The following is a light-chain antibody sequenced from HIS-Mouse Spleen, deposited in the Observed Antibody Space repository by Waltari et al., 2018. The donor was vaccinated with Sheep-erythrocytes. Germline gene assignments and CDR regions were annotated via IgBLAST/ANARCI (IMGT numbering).Light chain of an antibody. CDR2: DAS. CDR1: QDISNY. CDR3: QQYGNLLT. J-gene: IGKJ4*01. Sequence: DIQMTQSPSSLSASAGDRVTITCQASQDISNYLNWYQQKPGKAPKLLIYDASNLETGVPSRFSGSGSGTDFTFTISSLQPEDIATYYCQQYGNLLTFGGGTKVEIK. V-gene: IGKV1-33*01.